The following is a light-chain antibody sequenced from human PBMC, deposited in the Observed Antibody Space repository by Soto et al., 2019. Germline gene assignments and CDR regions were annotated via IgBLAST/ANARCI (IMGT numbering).Light chain of an antibody. V-gene: IGLV7-46*01. CDR1: TGAVTSGHW. J-gene: IGLJ2*01. CDR2: DTS. CDR3: LLSYSGDRPVV. Sequence: QAVVTQEPSLTVSPGGTVTFTCDSSTGAVTSGHWPYWFQQKPGQAPRTLIYDTSKRHSWTPARFSGSLLGGKAALTLSGAQPEDEADYYCLLSYSGDRPVVFGGGTKLTVL.